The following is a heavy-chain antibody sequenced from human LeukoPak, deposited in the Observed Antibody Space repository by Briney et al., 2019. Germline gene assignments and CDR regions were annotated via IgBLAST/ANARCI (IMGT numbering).Heavy chain of an antibody. CDR3: ARGTGGVIVLNAQFDY. V-gene: IGHV3-23*01. CDR2: ISGSGGST. Sequence: GGSLRLSCAASGFTFSSYAMSWVRQAPGKGLEWVSAISGSGGSTYYADSVKGRFTISRDNSKNTLYLQMNSLRAEDTAVYYCARGTGGVIVLNAQFDYWGQGTLVTVSS. J-gene: IGHJ4*02. CDR1: GFTFSSYA. D-gene: IGHD3-16*02.